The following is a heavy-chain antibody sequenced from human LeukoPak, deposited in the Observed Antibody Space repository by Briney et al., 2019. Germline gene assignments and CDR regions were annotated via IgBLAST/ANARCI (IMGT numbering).Heavy chain of an antibody. V-gene: IGHV3-30*18. J-gene: IGHJ4*02. Sequence: PGRSLRLSCAASGFTFSTYDMHWVRQAPGKGLEWVAIISYDGSDKYYADSVKGRFTISRDNSKNTLYLQMNSLRAEDTAVYYCAKGVPYCGGDCYSDWGQGTLVTVSS. CDR3: AKGVPYCGGDCYSD. D-gene: IGHD2-21*02. CDR1: GFTFSTYD. CDR2: ISYDGSDK.